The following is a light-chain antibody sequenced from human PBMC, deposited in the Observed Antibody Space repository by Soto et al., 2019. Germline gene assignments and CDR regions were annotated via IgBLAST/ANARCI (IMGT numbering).Light chain of an antibody. CDR1: QSISSW. CDR2: DAS. V-gene: IGKV1-5*01. Sequence: DIQMTQSPSTLSTSVGDRVTITCRASQSISSWLAWYQQKPGKAPKLLIYDASSLESGVPSRFSGSGSGPELTLTSSSLNPEEFANYYWQQYNSYPWTFGQGTRVEPK. J-gene: IGKJ1*01. CDR3: QQYNSYPWT.